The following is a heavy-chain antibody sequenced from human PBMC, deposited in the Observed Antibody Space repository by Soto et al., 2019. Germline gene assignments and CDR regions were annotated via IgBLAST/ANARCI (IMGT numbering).Heavy chain of an antibody. Sequence: SETLSLTCAVSGGSFTSNNWWTWVRQPPGQGLEWIGEIYRTGSTNYNPSLKSRVTISLDKSENQFTLKVTSLTAADTAVYYCASRDPGTSVDYWGQGTLVTVSS. CDR3: ASRDPGTSVDY. CDR1: GGSFTSNNW. V-gene: IGHV4-4*02. D-gene: IGHD1-7*01. CDR2: IYRTGST. J-gene: IGHJ4*02.